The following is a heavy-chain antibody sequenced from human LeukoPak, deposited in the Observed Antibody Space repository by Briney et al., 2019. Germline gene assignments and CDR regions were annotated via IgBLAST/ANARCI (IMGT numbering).Heavy chain of an antibody. J-gene: IGHJ6*03. CDR2: ITSSGATK. CDR1: GFTFSSYS. Sequence: PGGSLRLSCAASGFTFSSYSMNWVRQAPGKGLEWISFITSSGATKYYADSVRGRFAISRDNANNSLYLLVDSLRADDTAVYFCARILGNNYYYYYMDVWGKGTTVTVSS. V-gene: IGHV3-48*04. CDR3: ARILGNNYYYYYMDV.